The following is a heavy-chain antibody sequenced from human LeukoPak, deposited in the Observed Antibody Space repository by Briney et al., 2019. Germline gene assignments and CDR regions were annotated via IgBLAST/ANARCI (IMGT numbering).Heavy chain of an antibody. CDR2: ISGSGGST. V-gene: IGHV3-23*01. CDR1: GFTFSSYA. J-gene: IGHJ4*02. Sequence: PGGSLRLSCAASGFTFSSYAMSWVRQAPGKGLEWVSAISGSGGSTYYADSVKGRFTISRDNSKNTLYLQMNSLRAEDTAVYYCAKEGAEAGTLRSGYFDYWGQGTLVTVSS. CDR3: AKEGAEAGTLRSGYFDY. D-gene: IGHD6-19*01.